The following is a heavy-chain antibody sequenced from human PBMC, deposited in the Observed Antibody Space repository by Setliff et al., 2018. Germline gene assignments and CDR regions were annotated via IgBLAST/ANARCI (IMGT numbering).Heavy chain of an antibody. CDR2: IWDDGGNK. D-gene: IGHD2-15*01. CDR1: GFTFSTYA. J-gene: IGHJ4*02. CDR3: ARTCSGSGCYAGLES. V-gene: IGHV3-33*08. Sequence: RLSCAASGFTFSTYAMHWVRQAPGKGLEWVGYIWDDGGNKYHADSVKGRFTISRDNSKNTLYLQMNSLRPEDTAVYYCARTCSGSGCYAGLESWGQGTPVTVSS.